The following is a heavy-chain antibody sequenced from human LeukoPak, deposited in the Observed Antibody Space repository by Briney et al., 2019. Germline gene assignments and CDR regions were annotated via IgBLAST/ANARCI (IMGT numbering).Heavy chain of an antibody. V-gene: IGHV1-18*01. CDR1: GYTFSTYG. J-gene: IGHJ3*02. Sequence: ASVKVSCKASGYTFSTYGISWVRQAPGQGLEWMGWISAYNGNTNYAQKLQGRVTMTTDTSTSTAYMELRSLRSDDTAVYYCASHSLANAFDIWGQGTMVTISS. CDR3: ASHSLANAFDI. CDR2: ISAYNGNT. D-gene: IGHD1-26*01.